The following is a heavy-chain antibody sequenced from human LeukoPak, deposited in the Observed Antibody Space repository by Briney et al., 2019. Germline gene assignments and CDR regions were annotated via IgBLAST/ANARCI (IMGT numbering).Heavy chain of an antibody. J-gene: IGHJ4*02. V-gene: IGHV4-4*02. Sequence: SETLSLTCAVSGGSISSSNWWSWVRQPPEKGLEWIGEIYHSGSTNYNPSLKSRVTISVDKSKNQFSLKLSSVTAADTAVYFCARLSHYYGSGSYYHHDYWGQGTLVTVSS. D-gene: IGHD3-10*01. CDR3: ARLSHYYGSGSYYHHDY. CDR1: GGSISSSNW. CDR2: IYHSGST.